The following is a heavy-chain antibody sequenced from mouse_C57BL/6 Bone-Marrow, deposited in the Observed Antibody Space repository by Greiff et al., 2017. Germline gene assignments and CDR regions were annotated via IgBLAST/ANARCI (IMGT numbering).Heavy chain of an antibody. CDR2: INPSSGYT. Sequence: VQLVESGAELARPGASVKMSCKASGYTFTSYTMHWVKQRPGQGLEWIGYINPSSGYTKYNQKFKDKATLTADKSSSTAYMQLSSLTSEDSAVYYCARCGDYGGFAYWGQGTLVTVSA. V-gene: IGHV1-4*01. J-gene: IGHJ3*01. CDR1: GYTFTSYT. D-gene: IGHD2-4*01. CDR3: ARCGDYGGFAY.